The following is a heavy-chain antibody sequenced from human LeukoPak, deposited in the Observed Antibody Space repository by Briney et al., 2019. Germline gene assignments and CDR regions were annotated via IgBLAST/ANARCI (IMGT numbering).Heavy chain of an antibody. CDR3: AREGSSGWYSSTAYFDL. CDR2: ISYDGSNK. Sequence: GGSLRLSCAASGFTFSNYAMHWVRQAPGKGLEWVAVISYDGSNKYYADSVKGRFTISRDNSKNTLYLQMNSLRAEDTAVYYCAREGSSGWYSSTAYFDLWGRGTLVTVSS. CDR1: GFTFSNYA. D-gene: IGHD6-19*01. V-gene: IGHV3-30*04. J-gene: IGHJ2*01.